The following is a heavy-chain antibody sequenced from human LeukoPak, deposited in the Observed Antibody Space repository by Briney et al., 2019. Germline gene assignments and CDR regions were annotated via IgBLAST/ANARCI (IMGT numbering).Heavy chain of an antibody. CDR2: INAGNGNT. D-gene: IGHD6-19*01. J-gene: IGHJ3*02. CDR3: AREARARAGTRPRLEAFDI. Sequence: GSSVKVSCKASGYTFTSYAMHWVRQAPGQRLEWMGWINAGNGNTKYSQKFQGRVTITRDTSASTAYMELSSLRSEDTAVYYCAREARARAGTRPRLEAFDIWGQGTMVTVSS. V-gene: IGHV1-3*01. CDR1: GYTFTSYA.